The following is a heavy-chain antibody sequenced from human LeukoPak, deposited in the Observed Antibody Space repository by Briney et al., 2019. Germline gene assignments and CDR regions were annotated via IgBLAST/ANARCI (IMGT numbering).Heavy chain of an antibody. CDR3: AKAQYYYGSGSDPYFDY. D-gene: IGHD3-10*01. Sequence: GGSLRLSCAASGFTFSSYGMHWVRQAPGKGLEWVAVISYDGSNKYYADSVKGRFTISRDNSKNTLYLQMNSLRAEDTAVYYCAKAQYYYGSGSDPYFDYWGQGTLVTVSP. CDR2: ISYDGSNK. CDR1: GFTFSSYG. J-gene: IGHJ4*02. V-gene: IGHV3-30*18.